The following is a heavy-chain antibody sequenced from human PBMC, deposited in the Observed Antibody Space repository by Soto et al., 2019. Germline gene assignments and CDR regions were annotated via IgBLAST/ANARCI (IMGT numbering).Heavy chain of an antibody. CDR3: ARDIAFDI. J-gene: IGHJ3*02. V-gene: IGHV1-3*01. Sequence: ASVKVSCKASGNTVPNYAIHWVRQAPGQRLEWMGWINAGNGNRKYSQKFQGRVTITRDTSASTAYMELSSLRSEDTAIYYCARDIAFDIWGQGTMVTVSS. CDR1: GNTVPNYA. CDR2: INAGNGNR.